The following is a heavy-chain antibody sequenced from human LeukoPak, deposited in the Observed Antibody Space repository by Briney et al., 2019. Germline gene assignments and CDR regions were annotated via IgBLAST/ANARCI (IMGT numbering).Heavy chain of an antibody. Sequence: GGSLRLSCAASGFTVSSNYMSWVRQAPGKGLEWVSAISGSGGSTYYADSVKGRFTISRDNSKNTLYLQMNSLRAEDTAVYYCARGGELLRPADYWGQGTLVTVSS. V-gene: IGHV3-23*01. J-gene: IGHJ4*02. D-gene: IGHD1-26*01. CDR1: GFTVSSNY. CDR3: ARGGELLRPADY. CDR2: ISGSGGST.